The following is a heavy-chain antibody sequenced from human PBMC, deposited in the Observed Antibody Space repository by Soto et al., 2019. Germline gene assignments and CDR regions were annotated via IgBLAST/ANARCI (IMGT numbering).Heavy chain of an antibody. CDR2: ITHSGST. Sequence: QVQLQQWGTGLLKPSETLSLTCAVYGGSFSAYSWSWIRQPLGKGLEWRGEITHSGSTYYNPSLKSRVTISVDTSKNQFSLKLSSVTAADTAVYYCARSGRQQLVRRNWFDLWGQGTLVTVSS. CDR3: ARSGRQQLVRRNWFDL. V-gene: IGHV4-34*02. J-gene: IGHJ5*02. CDR1: GGSFSAYS. D-gene: IGHD6-13*01.